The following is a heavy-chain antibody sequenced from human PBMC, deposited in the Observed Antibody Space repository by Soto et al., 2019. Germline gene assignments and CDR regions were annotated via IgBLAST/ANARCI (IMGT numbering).Heavy chain of an antibody. CDR1: GGTFSSYA. CDR3: ARGHGHYDILAGYMH. CDR2: IIPIFGAA. V-gene: IGHV1-69*01. Sequence: QVQLVQSGAEVKKPGSSVKVSCKASGGTFSSYAISWVRQAPGQGLEWMGGIIPIFGAANDAQKFQDRVTITADESTVTDYMELSSLRSEDTAVYYGARGHGHYDILAGYMHWGQGTLVTVSS. D-gene: IGHD3-9*01. J-gene: IGHJ4*02.